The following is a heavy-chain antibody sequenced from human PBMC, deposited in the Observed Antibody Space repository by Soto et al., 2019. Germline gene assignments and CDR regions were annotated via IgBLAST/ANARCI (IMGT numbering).Heavy chain of an antibody. V-gene: IGHV3-23*01. CDR1: GFSFSNFA. CDR3: AIWYVKTSWSA. J-gene: IGHJ5*02. CDR2: IGLRADGI. D-gene: IGHD6-13*01. Sequence: EVQLLESGGGLVQPGESLRLSCVASGFSFSNFAMSWVRQSPGKGLEWVSAIGLRADGISYADSGRGRFTISRDNSMNTWNLPMDILRAEDTAEYYCAIWYVKTSWSACGQGTHVSVSS.